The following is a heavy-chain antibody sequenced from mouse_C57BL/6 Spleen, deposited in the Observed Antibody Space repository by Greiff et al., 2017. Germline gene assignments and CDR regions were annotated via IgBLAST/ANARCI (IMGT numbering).Heavy chain of an antibody. CDR3: ARGIYYYGSSYPLFDY. J-gene: IGHJ2*01. Sequence: QVQLKQSGAELMKPGASVKLSCKATGYTFTGYWIEWVKQRPGHGLEWIGEILPGSGSTNYNEKFKGKATFTADTSSNTAYMQLSSLTTEDSAIYYCARGIYYYGSSYPLFDYWGQGTTLTVSS. CDR1: GYTFTGYW. CDR2: ILPGSGST. V-gene: IGHV1-9*01. D-gene: IGHD1-1*01.